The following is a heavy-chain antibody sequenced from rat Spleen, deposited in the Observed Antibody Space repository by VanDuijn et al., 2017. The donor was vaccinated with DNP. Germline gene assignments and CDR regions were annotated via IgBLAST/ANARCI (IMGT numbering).Heavy chain of an antibody. CDR1: GFTFSGYW. CDR3: AKDRDGGFAMDA. J-gene: IGHJ4*01. D-gene: IGHD1-11*01. V-gene: IGHV5-58*01. Sequence: EVQLVESGGDLVQPGRSLKLSCVASGFTFSGYWMYWIRQAPGKGLEWVASINTDGGTTYYPDSVKGRFTISRDNAENTVYLQMNSLRSEDTATYYCAKDRDGGFAMDAWGQGTSVTISS. CDR2: INTDGGTT.